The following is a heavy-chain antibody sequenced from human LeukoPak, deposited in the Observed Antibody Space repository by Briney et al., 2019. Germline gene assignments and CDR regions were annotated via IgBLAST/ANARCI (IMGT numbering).Heavy chain of an antibody. Sequence: ASVKVSCKASGYTFTGYYMHWVRQAPGQGLEWMGWINPNSGGTNYAQKFQGRVTMTRDTSISTAYMELSRLRSDDTAVYYCARRARYDSRGPPHPIDIWGQGTMVTVSS. CDR2: INPNSGGT. V-gene: IGHV1-2*02. D-gene: IGHD3-22*01. CDR1: GYTFTGYY. CDR3: ARRARYDSRGPPHPIDI. J-gene: IGHJ3*02.